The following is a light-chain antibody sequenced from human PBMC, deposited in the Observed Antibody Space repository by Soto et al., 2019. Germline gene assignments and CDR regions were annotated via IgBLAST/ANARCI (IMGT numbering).Light chain of an antibody. CDR3: QQYGTLIT. CDR2: DAS. CDR1: QSLGNTY. Sequence: EIVLTQSPGTLSLSPGERATLSCRASQSLGNTYLAWYQRKPGQAPRLLIYDASSRATDIPDRFSGSGAGTDFTLTIRRLEPEESAVYYCQQYGTLITCGQGTRLEIK. J-gene: IGKJ5*01. V-gene: IGKV3-20*01.